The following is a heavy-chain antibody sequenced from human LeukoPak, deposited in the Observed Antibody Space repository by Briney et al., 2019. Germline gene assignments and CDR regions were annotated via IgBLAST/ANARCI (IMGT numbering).Heavy chain of an antibody. CDR3: ARGLKGYYGSGSYWGYYYGMDV. D-gene: IGHD3-10*01. Sequence: VASVKVSCKASGGTFSSHAISWVRQAPGQGLEWMGEIIPIFGTANYAQKFQGRVTITADESTSTAYMELSSLRSEDTAMYYCARGLKGYYGSGSYWGYYYGMDVWGKGTTVTVSS. V-gene: IGHV1-69*13. J-gene: IGHJ6*04. CDR2: IIPIFGTA. CDR1: GGTFSSHA.